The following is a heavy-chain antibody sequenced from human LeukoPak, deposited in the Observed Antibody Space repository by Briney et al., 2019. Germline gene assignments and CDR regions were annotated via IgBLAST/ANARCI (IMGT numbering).Heavy chain of an antibody. CDR2: ISSSSSYI. J-gene: IGHJ4*02. CDR1: GFTFSSCG. CDR3: ASIAVAGNFDY. D-gene: IGHD6-19*01. V-gene: IGHV3-21*01. Sequence: GGSLRLSCAASGFTFSSCGFNWVRQAPGKGLEWVSSISSSSSYIYYADSVKGRFTISRDNAKNSLYLQMNSLRAEDTAVYYCASIAVAGNFDYWGQGTLVTVSS.